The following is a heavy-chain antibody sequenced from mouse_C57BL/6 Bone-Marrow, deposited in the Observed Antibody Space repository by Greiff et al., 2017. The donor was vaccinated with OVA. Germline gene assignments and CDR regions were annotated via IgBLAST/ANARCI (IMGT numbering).Heavy chain of an antibody. CDR1: GFSLTSYG. D-gene: IGHD1-1*01. CDR2: IWSGGST. V-gene: IGHV2-2*01. Sequence: VQLQQSGPGLVQPSQSLSITCTVSGFSLTSYGVHWVRQSPGKGLEWLGVIWSGGSTDYTADFISRMGISTVNSKSQVVFIMISLNADDEAIYYYAGSPFTTVVATGYFDDWGTGTTVTVSS. CDR3: AGSPFTTVVATGYFDD. J-gene: IGHJ1*03.